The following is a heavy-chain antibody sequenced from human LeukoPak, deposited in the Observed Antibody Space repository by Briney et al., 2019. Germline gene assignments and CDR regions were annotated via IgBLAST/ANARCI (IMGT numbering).Heavy chain of an antibody. Sequence: GGSLRLPCAASGFTFSSYSMNWVRQAPGKGLEWVSSISSSSSYIYYADSVKGRFTISRDNAKNTLYLQMNSLRAEDTAVYYCARENGIYDYVWGSYRKGGDAFDIWGQGTMVTVSS. D-gene: IGHD3-16*02. CDR1: GFTFSSYS. V-gene: IGHV3-21*01. CDR2: ISSSSSYI. CDR3: ARENGIYDYVWGSYRKGGDAFDI. J-gene: IGHJ3*02.